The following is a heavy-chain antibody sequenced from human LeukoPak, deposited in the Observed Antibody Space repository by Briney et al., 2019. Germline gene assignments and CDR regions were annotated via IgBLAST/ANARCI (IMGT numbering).Heavy chain of an antibody. V-gene: IGHV5-10-1*01. CDR1: GYSFTSYW. D-gene: IGHD2-15*01. J-gene: IGHJ5*02. CDR3: ARHHCSGGSCYSAVVFDP. CDR2: IDPSDSYT. Sequence: GESLKISCKGSGYSFTSYWISWVRQMPGKGLEWMGRIDPSDSYTNYSPSFQGHVTISADKSISTAYLQWSSLKASDTAMYYCARHHCSGGSCYSAVVFDPWGQGTLVTVSS.